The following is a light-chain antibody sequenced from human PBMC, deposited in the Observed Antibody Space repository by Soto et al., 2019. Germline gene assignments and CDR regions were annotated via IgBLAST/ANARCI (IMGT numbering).Light chain of an antibody. J-gene: IGLJ1*01. CDR3: SSYAGSSNV. CDR2: SDN. CDR1: RSNIGTNT. V-gene: IGLV1-44*01. Sequence: QSVLTQPPSASGTPGQRVTISCSGSRSNIGTNTVNWYQHLPGTAPQLLIHSDNQRPSGVPDRFSGSKSGTSASLAISGLQSEDEADYYCSSYAGSSNVFGTGTKLTVL.